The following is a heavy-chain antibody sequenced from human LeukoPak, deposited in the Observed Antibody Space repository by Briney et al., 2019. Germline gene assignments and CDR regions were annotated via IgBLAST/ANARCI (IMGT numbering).Heavy chain of an antibody. CDR2: IGYGGADS. J-gene: IGHJ4*02. D-gene: IGHD4-11*01. Sequence: GGSLRLSCAASGFTLSSYGMSWVRQAPGKGLEWVSSIGYGGADSHYADSVKGRFTISRDNSKNTLYLQMNSLRAEDTAVYYCANPPTVTSFDHWGQGTLVTVSS. CDR3: ANPPTVTSFDH. V-gene: IGHV3-23*01. CDR1: GFTLSSYG.